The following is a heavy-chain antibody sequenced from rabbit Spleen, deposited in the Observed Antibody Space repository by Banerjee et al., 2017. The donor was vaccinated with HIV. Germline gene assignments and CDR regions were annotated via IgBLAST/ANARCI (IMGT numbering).Heavy chain of an antibody. D-gene: IGHD1-1*01. V-gene: IGHV1S40*01. CDR3: ARSGHVGGDYIWDL. CDR2: IYGGDGNI. Sequence: QSLEESGGGLVQPEGSLTLTCTASGFSFNNNYYMCWVRQAPGKGLEWIACIYGGDGNIWSATWAKGRFTISKASSTTVTLQMTSLTVADTATYFCARSGHVGGDYIWDLWGQGTLVTVS. J-gene: IGHJ3*01. CDR1: GFSFNNNYY.